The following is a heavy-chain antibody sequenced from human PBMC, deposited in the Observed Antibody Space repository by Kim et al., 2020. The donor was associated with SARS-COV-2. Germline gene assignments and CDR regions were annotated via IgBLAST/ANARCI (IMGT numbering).Heavy chain of an antibody. CDR1: GYTFTSYA. V-gene: IGHV7-4-1*02. CDR2: INTNTGNP. CDR3: ASRTVVVPAANVGDYYYYYGMDV. J-gene: IGHJ6*02. D-gene: IGHD2-2*01. Sequence: ASVKVSCKASGYTFTSYAMNWVRQAPGQGLEWMGWINTNTGNPTYAQGFTGRFVFSLDTSVSTAYLQISSLKAEDTAVYYCASRTVVVPAANVGDYYYYYGMDVWGQGTTVTVSS.